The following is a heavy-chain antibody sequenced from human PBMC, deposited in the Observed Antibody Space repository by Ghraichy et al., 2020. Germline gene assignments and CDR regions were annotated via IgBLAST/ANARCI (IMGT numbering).Heavy chain of an antibody. V-gene: IGHV4-34*01. CDR1: GGTFSGYY. CDR2: VNHSGNT. Sequence: SQTLSLTCAVYGGTFSGYYWSWIRQPPGKGLEWIGEVNHSGNTNYKPSLRSRVTISADTSKNQFSLNLTSVTAADTAVYYCARGYHNESSAYFNLDYWGQGNLVTVSS. J-gene: IGHJ4*02. D-gene: IGHD3-22*01. CDR3: ARGYHNESSAYFNLDY.